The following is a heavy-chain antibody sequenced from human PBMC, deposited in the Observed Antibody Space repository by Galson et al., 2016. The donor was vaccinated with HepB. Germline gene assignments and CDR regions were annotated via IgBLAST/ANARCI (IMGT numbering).Heavy chain of an antibody. CDR3: AGHISGWYEDY. V-gene: IGHV4-34*01. J-gene: IGHJ4*02. Sequence: ETLSLTCAVYGGSFSSYYWSWIRRAPGKGLEWIGEINRSGSTNYNPSLKSRVTISGDTSKNQFSLKLSSVTAADTAMYYCAGHISGWYEDYWGQGTLVTVSS. D-gene: IGHD6-19*01. CDR2: INRSGST. CDR1: GGSFSSYY.